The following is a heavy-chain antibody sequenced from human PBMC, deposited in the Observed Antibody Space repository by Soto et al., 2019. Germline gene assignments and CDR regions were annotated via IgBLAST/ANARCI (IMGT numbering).Heavy chain of an antibody. J-gene: IGHJ6*02. D-gene: IGHD3-9*01. CDR3: AREGPILNHYGLDV. CDR2: ISGRSSFR. V-gene: IGHV3-21*01. CDR1: GFIFSSHS. Sequence: EVQLVESGGGLVKPGGSLRLSCAASGFIFSSHSMKWVRQAPGKGLEWVASISGRSSFRDYADSVKDLFTISRENANNSLYLQMNILRGEDTAVYCCAREGPILNHYGLDVWGHGTTVTVSS.